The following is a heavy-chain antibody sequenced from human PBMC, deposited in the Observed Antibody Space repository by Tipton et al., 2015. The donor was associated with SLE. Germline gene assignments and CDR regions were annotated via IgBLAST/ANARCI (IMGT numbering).Heavy chain of an antibody. CDR3: ARRGYGSGSS. V-gene: IGHV4-38-2*01. CDR1: GYSISSGYY. Sequence: TLSLTCAVSGYSISSGYYWGWIRQPPGKGLEWIGSIYHSGSTNYNPSLKSRVTISVDTSKNQFSLKLSSVTAADTAVYYCARRGYGSGSSWGQGPLVTVSS. J-gene: IGHJ5*02. D-gene: IGHD3-10*01. CDR2: IYHSGST.